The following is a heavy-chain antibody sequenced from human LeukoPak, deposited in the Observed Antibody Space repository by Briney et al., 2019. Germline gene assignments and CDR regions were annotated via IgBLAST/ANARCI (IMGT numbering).Heavy chain of an antibody. CDR1: GGSISSSSYY. J-gene: IGHJ4*02. CDR3: ARRSTKENGFDF. D-gene: IGHD1-1*01. V-gene: IGHV4-39*01. Sequence: SETLSLTCTVSGGSISSSSYYWGWIRQPPGECLEWIGTIYYSGTTYYNPSLGSRVTISLDTSKNQFSLKLTSVTAADTAVYYCARRSTKENGFDFWGQGTLVTVSS. CDR2: IYYSGTT.